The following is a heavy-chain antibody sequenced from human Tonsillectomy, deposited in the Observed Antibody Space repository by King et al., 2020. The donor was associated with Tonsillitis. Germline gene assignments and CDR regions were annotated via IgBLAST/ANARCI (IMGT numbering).Heavy chain of an antibody. CDR1: VFTFSSYA. D-gene: IGHD4-17*01. V-gene: IGHV3-30-3*01. CDR3: ARDRVMTTVTTGDY. CDR2: ISYDGSNK. Sequence: QVQLVESGGGVVQPGRSLRLSCAASVFTFSSYAMHWVRQAPGKGLEWVAVISYDGSNKYYADSVKGRFTISRDNSKNTLYLQMNSLRVEDTAVYYCARDRVMTTVTTGDYWGQGTLVTVSS. J-gene: IGHJ4*02.